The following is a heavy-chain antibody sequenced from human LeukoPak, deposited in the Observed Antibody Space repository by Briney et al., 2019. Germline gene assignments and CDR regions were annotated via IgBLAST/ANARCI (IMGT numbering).Heavy chain of an antibody. D-gene: IGHD3-16*01. Sequence: GGSLRLSCAASGFTVSSNYMSWVRQAPGKGLEWVSVIYSGGSTYYADSVKGRFTISRDNSKNTLYLQMNSLRAEDTAVYYCARDRLISSYYGMDVWGQGTTVTVSS. CDR1: GFTVSSNY. J-gene: IGHJ6*02. CDR2: IYSGGST. CDR3: ARDRLISSYYGMDV. V-gene: IGHV3-53*01.